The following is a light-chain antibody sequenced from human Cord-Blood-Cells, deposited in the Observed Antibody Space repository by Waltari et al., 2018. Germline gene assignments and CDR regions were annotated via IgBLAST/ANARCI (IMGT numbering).Light chain of an antibody. CDR2: DVS. Sequence: QSALTQPRSVSGSPGQSFTISCTGTSSYVGGYTYVSWYQQHPGKAPKRMIYDVSKRPSGVPDRFSGSKSGNTASLTISGLQAEDEADYYCCSYAGSYTWVFGGGTKLTVL. V-gene: IGLV2-11*01. J-gene: IGLJ3*02. CDR3: CSYAGSYTWV. CDR1: SSYVGGYTY.